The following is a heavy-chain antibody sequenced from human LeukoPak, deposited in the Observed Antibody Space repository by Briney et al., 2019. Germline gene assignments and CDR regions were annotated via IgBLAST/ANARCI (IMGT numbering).Heavy chain of an antibody. J-gene: IGHJ6*03. D-gene: IGHD4-23*01. CDR3: ARDGDTVLTRGYYYYMGV. V-gene: IGHV3-23*01. Sequence: AGGSLRLSCAASGFTFSNYAMRWVRQAPGKGLEWVSGISGSGDSTYYADSVKGRFTISRDNSKNTLYLQMNSLRAEDTALYYCARDGDTVLTRGYYYYMGVWGKGTTVTVSS. CDR1: GFTFSNYA. CDR2: ISGSGDST.